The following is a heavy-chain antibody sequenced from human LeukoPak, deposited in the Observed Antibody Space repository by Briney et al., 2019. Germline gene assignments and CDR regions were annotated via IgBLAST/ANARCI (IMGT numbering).Heavy chain of an antibody. CDR3: ARGGDTAMVKPWFDP. CDR1: GFTVSRNY. J-gene: IGHJ5*02. V-gene: IGHV3-66*01. D-gene: IGHD5-18*01. CDR2: IYSGGSI. Sequence: GGSLRLSCAASGFTVSRNYMSWVRQAPGKGLEWVSVIYSGGSIYYADSVKGRFTISRDNSKNTLYLQMNSLRAEDTAVYYCARGGDTAMVKPWFDPWGQGTLVTVSS.